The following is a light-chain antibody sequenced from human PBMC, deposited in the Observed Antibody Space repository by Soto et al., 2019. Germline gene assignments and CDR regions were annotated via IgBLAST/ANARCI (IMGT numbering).Light chain of an antibody. J-gene: IGKJ2*01. CDR3: MQALKPAYT. V-gene: IGKV2-28*01. Sequence: DIVMTQSPLSLPVTPVEPASISCRSSQSLLYENGYTYLDWYVHKPGQPPQLLVYLGSNRPSGVSDRFSGSVSGTDCTLKISRVEAEYVVVYYCMQALKPAYTFGQVTKLEIK. CDR1: QSLLYENGYTY. CDR2: LGS.